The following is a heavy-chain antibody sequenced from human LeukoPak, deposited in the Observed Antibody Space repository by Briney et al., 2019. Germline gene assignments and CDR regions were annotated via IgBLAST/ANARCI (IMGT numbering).Heavy chain of an antibody. D-gene: IGHD1-26*01. Sequence: GESLKISCKGSGYSFTSYWSGGVRQIPGKGLGWRGIIYPGDSDTRYSPSFQGQVTISADKSISTAYLQWRSLKASDTAMYYCARGSGSYYWGQGTLVTAS. CDR2: IYPGDSDT. CDR1: GYSFTSYW. J-gene: IGHJ4*02. V-gene: IGHV5-51*01. CDR3: ARGSGSYY.